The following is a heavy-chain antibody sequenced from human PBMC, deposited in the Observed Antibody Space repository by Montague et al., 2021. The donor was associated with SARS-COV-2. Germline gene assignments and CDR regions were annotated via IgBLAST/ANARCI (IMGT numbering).Heavy chain of an antibody. CDR3: ARTEYNWNDWFDP. CDR2: IFHSGIT. CDR1: GGSISSYY. Sequence: SETLSLTCSVSGGSISSYYWSWIRQSPGKGLEWIGYIFHSGITDXNPSLKSRVTISVDMSKSQFSLQLNSVTAADSAVYYCARTEYNWNDWFDPWGRGTLVTVSS. V-gene: IGHV4-59*13. D-gene: IGHD1-20*01. J-gene: IGHJ5*02.